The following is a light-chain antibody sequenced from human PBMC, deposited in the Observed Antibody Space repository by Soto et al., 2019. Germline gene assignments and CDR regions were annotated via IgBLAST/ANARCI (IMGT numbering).Light chain of an antibody. CDR3: SSCAGSNIYVV. CDR2: EV. J-gene: IGLJ2*01. CDR1: SSDVGGYNY. Sequence: QSVLTQPPSASGSPGQSVTISCTGTSSDVGGYNYVSWYQQHPGKAPKLMIYEVYSGSKSGNTASLTVSGLQAEDEADYYCSSCAGSNIYVVFGGGTKVTVL. V-gene: IGLV2-8*01.